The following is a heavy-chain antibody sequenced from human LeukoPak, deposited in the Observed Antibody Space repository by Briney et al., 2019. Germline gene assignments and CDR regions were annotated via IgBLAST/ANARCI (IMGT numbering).Heavy chain of an antibody. Sequence: SETLSLTCTVSGGSISSYYWSWIRQPAGKGLEWIGRIYTSGSTNYNPSLKSRVTMSVDTSKNQFSLKLSSVTAADTAVYYCARDDGSSWVPQSAEYFQHWGQGTLVTVPS. J-gene: IGHJ1*01. CDR2: IYTSGST. CDR1: GGSISSYY. D-gene: IGHD6-13*01. CDR3: ARDDGSSWVPQSAEYFQH. V-gene: IGHV4-4*07.